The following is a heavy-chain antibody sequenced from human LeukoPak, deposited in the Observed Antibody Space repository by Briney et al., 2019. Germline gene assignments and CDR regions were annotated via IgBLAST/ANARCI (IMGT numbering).Heavy chain of an antibody. CDR2: ISSSGSTI. CDR1: GFTISSYE. V-gene: IGHV3-48*03. D-gene: IGHD3-10*01. CDR3: ARDVPSGSYTFYY. Sequence: PGGSLRLSCAASGFTISSYEMNWVRQAPGKGLEWVSYISSSGSTIYYADSVKRRFTISRDNAKTSLYLQMNSLRAEDTAVYYCARDVPSGSYTFYYWGQGTLVTVSS. J-gene: IGHJ4*02.